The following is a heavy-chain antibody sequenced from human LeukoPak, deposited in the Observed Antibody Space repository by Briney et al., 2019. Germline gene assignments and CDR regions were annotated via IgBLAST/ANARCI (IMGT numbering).Heavy chain of an antibody. Sequence: PTGGSLRLSCATSGFPFSDFSMTWVRQAPGKGLEWISTTNSGGSTTDYAESVKGRFTISRDNSKNTLYLQMSSLRVEDTAIYYCAKQSYARSLGEGGPGTPVTVSS. J-gene: IGHJ4*02. CDR3: AKQSYARSLGE. CDR2: TNSGGSTT. D-gene: IGHD2-8*01. CDR1: GFPFSDFS. V-gene: IGHV3-23*01.